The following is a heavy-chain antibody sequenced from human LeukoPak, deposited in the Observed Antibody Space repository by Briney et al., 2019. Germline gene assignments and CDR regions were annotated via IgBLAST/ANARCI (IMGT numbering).Heavy chain of an antibody. D-gene: IGHD4-17*01. J-gene: IGHJ4*02. V-gene: IGHV3-74*01. CDR1: GVIFSNYW. CDR2: INRDGSST. CDR3: ARGGYGAHMG. Sequence: PGGSLRLSCAASGVIFSNYWMHWVRQTPGKGLVWVSRINRDGSSTSYADSVKGRFTISRDNAKNTLYSQMNSLRAEDTALYYCARGGYGAHMGWGQGTLVTVSS.